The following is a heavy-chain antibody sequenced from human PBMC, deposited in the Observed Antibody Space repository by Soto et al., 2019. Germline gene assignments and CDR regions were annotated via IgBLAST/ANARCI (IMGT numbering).Heavy chain of an antibody. CDR1: GGSLTTYF. Sequence: QVQLQESGPGLVKPSETLPLTCNVSGGSLTTYFWSWIRQPPGKGLEWIGYIFYSGTTNYNPSLKSRVTMSIDTSRNRFALKLTSLTAADSAVYYCARGRGGTYDAFDIWGQGTMVTVSS. D-gene: IGHD1-26*01. CDR3: ARGRGGTYDAFDI. CDR2: IFYSGTT. V-gene: IGHV4-59*01. J-gene: IGHJ3*02.